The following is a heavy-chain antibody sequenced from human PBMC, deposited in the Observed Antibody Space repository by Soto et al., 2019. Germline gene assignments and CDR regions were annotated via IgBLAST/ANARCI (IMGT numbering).Heavy chain of an antibody. V-gene: IGHV1-18*01. Sequence: QVQLVQSGAEVKKPGASVKVSCKSSGYTFTMSGISWVRQAPGQGLERMGWISGYNGDKNYEQKFQDRDTMTTDTSTNTAYMELRSLRSDDTAVYYCAREGPRPYYYYGMDVWGQGPTVTVSS. CDR3: AREGPRPYYYYGMDV. CDR2: ISGYNGDK. CDR1: GYTFTMSG. J-gene: IGHJ6*02.